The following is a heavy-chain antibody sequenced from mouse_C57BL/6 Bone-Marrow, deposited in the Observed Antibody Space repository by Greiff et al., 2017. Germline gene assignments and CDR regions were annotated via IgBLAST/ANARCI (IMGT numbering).Heavy chain of an antibody. CDR2: INPGSGGT. D-gene: IGHD4-1*01. Sequence: VKLQESGAELVRPGTSVKVSCKASGYAFTNYLIEWVKQRPGQGLEWIGVINPGSGGTNYNEKFKGKATLTADKSSSTAYMQLSSLTSEDSAVYFCARRVGREDAMDYWGQGTSVTVSS. CDR3: ARRVGREDAMDY. J-gene: IGHJ4*01. CDR1: GYAFTNYL. V-gene: IGHV1-54*01.